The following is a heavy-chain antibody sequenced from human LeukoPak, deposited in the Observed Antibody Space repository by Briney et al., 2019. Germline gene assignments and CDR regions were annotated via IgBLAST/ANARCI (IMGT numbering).Heavy chain of an antibody. V-gene: IGHV3-7*01. CDR2: IMRDGSEK. Sequence: GGSLRLSCAASGFSFSTYWMNWVHQPPGKGLEWVANIMRDGSEKYYVDSVKGRFTISRDNAKNSLYLQMNSLRAEDTAVYYCARDPSRGYSYGYADYWGQGSLVIVSS. J-gene: IGHJ4*02. CDR1: GFSFSTYW. D-gene: IGHD5-18*01. CDR3: ARDPSRGYSYGYADY.